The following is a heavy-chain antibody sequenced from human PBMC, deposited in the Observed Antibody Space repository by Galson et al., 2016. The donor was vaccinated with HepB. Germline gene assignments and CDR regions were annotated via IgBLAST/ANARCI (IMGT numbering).Heavy chain of an antibody. Sequence: SLRLSCAASGFTFSSYSMNWVRQAPGKGLEWVSYIRCGGDTTYYADSVKGRFTISRDNPKNSLYLQMNSLGDADTAVYYCAKDNSSWSTPLGLDLWGQGTLVTVSS. CDR2: IRCGGDTT. J-gene: IGHJ5*02. CDR1: GFTFSSYS. D-gene: IGHD6-13*01. V-gene: IGHV3-48*02. CDR3: AKDNSSWSTPLGLDL.